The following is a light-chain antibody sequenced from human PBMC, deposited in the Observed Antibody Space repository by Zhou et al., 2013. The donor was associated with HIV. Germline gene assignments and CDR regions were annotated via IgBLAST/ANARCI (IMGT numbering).Light chain of an antibody. V-gene: IGKV1-5*03. Sequence: DIQMTQSPSTLSASIGDRVAVTCRASQNVSSWLAWYQQKPGKAPRLIIYKASSLQSGVPSRFRGSGSGTEFTLTITSLQPDDFATYYCQQYHSYSITLGQGTRLEIK. CDR3: QQYHSYSIT. CDR1: QNVSSW. CDR2: KAS. J-gene: IGKJ5*01.